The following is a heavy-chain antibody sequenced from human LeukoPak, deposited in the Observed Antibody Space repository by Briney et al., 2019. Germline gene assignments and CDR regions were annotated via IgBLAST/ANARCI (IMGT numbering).Heavy chain of an antibody. J-gene: IGHJ6*03. CDR2: ISSSSSTI. CDR3: ARDELGQWLGLWDYYYMDV. CDR1: GFTFSSYS. Sequence: GGSLRLSCAASGFTFSSYSMNWVRQAPGKGLEWVSYISSSSSTIYYADSVKGRFTISRDNAKNSLYLQMNSLRAEDTAVYYCARDELGQWLGLWDYYYMDVWGKGTTVTVSS. D-gene: IGHD6-19*01. V-gene: IGHV3-48*01.